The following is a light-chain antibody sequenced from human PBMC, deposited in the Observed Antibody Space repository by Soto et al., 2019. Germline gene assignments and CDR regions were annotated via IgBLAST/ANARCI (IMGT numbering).Light chain of an antibody. CDR3: TSFAGSATYV. V-gene: IGLV2-14*01. CDR2: DVT. CDR1: SSDVGGYNY. J-gene: IGLJ1*01. Sequence: QSVLTQPASVSGSPGQSIAISCTGTSSDVGGYNYVSWYQQHPGKAPKLIIFDVTNRPSGVSDRFSGSKSGSTASLTISGLQADDEADYYCTSFAGSATYVFGTGTKVTVL.